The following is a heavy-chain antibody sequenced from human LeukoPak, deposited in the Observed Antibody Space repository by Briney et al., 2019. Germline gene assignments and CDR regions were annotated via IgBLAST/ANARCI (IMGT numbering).Heavy chain of an antibody. CDR3: ARVQHYDFWSGYYPNYYYYYMDV. CDR1: GYTFTDYY. J-gene: IGHJ6*03. CDR2: MNPNSGNT. V-gene: IGHV1-8*03. Sequence: ASVKVSCKASGYTFTDYYILWVRQATGQGLEWMGWMNPNSGNTGYAQKFQGRVTITRNTSISTAYMELSSLRSEDTAVYYCARVQHYDFWSGYYPNYYYYYMDVWGKGTTVTVSS. D-gene: IGHD3-3*01.